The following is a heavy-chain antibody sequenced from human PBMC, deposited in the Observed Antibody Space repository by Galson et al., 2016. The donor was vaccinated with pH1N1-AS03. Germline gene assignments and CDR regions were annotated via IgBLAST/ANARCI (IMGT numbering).Heavy chain of an antibody. V-gene: IGHV1-2*04. Sequence: SVKVSCKASGYTFTGFYVHWVRQAPGQGLEWMGWINPTSGVTNYAQKFQAWVTMTRDTSSSTAYMELSGLKSDDTAVYYCARDPRGPCSSSTCATAYYFGMDVWGQGTTVIVSS. CDR2: INPTSGVT. D-gene: IGHD2-2*01. CDR1: GYTFTGFY. CDR3: ARDPRGPCSSSTCATAYYFGMDV. J-gene: IGHJ6*02.